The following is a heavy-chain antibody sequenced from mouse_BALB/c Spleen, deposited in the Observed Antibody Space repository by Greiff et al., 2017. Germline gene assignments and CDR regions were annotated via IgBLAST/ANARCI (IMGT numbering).Heavy chain of an antibody. Sequence: QVQLQQSGPELVKPGASVKMSCKASGYTFTSYYIHWVKQRPGQGLEWIGWIYPGDGSTKYNEKFKGKTTLTADKSSSTAYMLLSSLTSEDSAIYFCAREGAYDYDGFAYWGQGTLVTVSA. V-gene: IGHV1S56*01. J-gene: IGHJ3*01. D-gene: IGHD2-4*01. CDR3: AREGAYDYDGFAY. CDR2: IYPGDGST. CDR1: GYTFTSYY.